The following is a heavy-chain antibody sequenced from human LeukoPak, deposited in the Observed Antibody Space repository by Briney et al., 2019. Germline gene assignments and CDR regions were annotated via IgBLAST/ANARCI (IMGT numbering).Heavy chain of an antibody. V-gene: IGHV3-53*01. D-gene: IGHD6-19*01. CDR1: ESIVSGNY. J-gene: IGHJ4*02. Sequence: GGSLRRSCAASESIVSGNYMTWVRQAPGKGLEWLSVIYTGGGTYYADSVKGRFTISRDNSKNTLYLQMNSLRAEDTAVYYCAKDPWSSGSTIKDDYWGQGTLVTVSS. CDR3: AKDPWSSGSTIKDDY. CDR2: IYTGGGT.